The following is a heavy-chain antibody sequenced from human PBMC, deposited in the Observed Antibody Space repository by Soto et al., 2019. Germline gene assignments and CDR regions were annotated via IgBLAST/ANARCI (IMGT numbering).Heavy chain of an antibody. J-gene: IGHJ6*02. CDR2: INPSGGST. V-gene: IGHV1-46*01. CDR1: GYTFTSYY. Sequence: ASVKVSCKASGYTFTSYYMHWVRQAPGQGLEWMGIINPSGGSTSYAQKFQGRVTMTRDTSTSTVYMELSSLRSEDTAVYYCARDPNGRGYSYGEYYYYYGMDVWGQGTTVTVSS. CDR3: ARDPNGRGYSYGEYYYYYGMDV. D-gene: IGHD5-18*01.